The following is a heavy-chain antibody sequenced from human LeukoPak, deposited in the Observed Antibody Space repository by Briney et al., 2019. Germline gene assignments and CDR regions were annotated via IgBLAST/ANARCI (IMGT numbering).Heavy chain of an antibody. CDR1: GGSFSGYF. CDR2: MIYGGST. J-gene: IGHJ4*02. V-gene: IGHV4-34*01. CDR3: ARGGVGDRLSY. Sequence: SETLSLTSAVYGGSFSGYFWSWIRQSPGKGLEWIGEMIYGGSTNYNPSLKSRVTMSIDTSKNQFSLKLSSVTAADTAVYYCARGGVGDRLSYWGQGTRVTVSS. D-gene: IGHD4-17*01.